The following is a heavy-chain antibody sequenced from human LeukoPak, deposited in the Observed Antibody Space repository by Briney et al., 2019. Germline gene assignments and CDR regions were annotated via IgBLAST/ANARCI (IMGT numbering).Heavy chain of an antibody. V-gene: IGHV3-30*02. Sequence: GGSLRLSCAASGFTFSSYGMPWVRQAPGKGLEWVAFIRYDGSNKYYADSVKGRFTISRDNSKNTLYLQMNSLRAEDTAVYYCAKRGAYDSSGYYYHYYYYYMDVWGKGTTVTVSS. CDR2: IRYDGSNK. J-gene: IGHJ6*03. CDR1: GFTFSSYG. CDR3: AKRGAYDSSGYYYHYYYYYMDV. D-gene: IGHD3-22*01.